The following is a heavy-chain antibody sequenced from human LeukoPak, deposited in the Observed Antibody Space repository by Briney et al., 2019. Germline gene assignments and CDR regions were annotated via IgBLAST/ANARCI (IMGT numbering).Heavy chain of an antibody. CDR2: SYPVYSDT. CDR3: ARPSPLPGSYWFDY. Sequence: ESPNLYRKCSGCLYPNYWIRWVRHLPAPSVEWIGISYPVYSDTRYSPTFHGQVTISADKSISTAYLQWSSLKASDTAMYYCARPSPLPGSYWFDYWGQGTLVTVSS. V-gene: IGHV5-51*01. D-gene: IGHD1-26*01. CDR1: GCLYPNYW. J-gene: IGHJ4*02.